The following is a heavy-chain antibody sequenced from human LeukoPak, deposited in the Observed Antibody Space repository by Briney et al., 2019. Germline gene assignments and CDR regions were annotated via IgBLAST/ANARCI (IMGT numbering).Heavy chain of an antibody. J-gene: IGHJ4*02. Sequence: ASVKVSCKASGYTFADYYIHWVRQAPGQGLEWMGLINPSGGSTNYAHQFQGRVTMTRDTSTSTVYMELSSLRSEDTAVFYCAREKYGSPVAAPDYWGQGTLVTVSS. CDR2: INPSGGST. CDR1: GYTFADYY. D-gene: IGHD2-15*01. CDR3: AREKYGSPVAAPDY. V-gene: IGHV1-46*01.